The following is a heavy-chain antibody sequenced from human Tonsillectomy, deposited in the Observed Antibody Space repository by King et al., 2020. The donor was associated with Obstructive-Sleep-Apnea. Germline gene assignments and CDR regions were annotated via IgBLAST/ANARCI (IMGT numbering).Heavy chain of an antibody. J-gene: IGHJ5*01. Sequence: VQLVESGGGGVQPGRSLRLSCAASGFTLWKYGMHFVRQAPGKGLEWVAVIFYDVRVKFYGHSVKVGFTISRDNSKNTVYLQMDSLTAEDTAEYYCARDRGSGTAYYFDSWGQGTLVTVSS. CDR2: IFYDVRVK. CDR3: ARDRGSGTAYYFDS. D-gene: IGHD3-10*01. CDR1: GFTLWKYG. V-gene: IGHV3-30*03.